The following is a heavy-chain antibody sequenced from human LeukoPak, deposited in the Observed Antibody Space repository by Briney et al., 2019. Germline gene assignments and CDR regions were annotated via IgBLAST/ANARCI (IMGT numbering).Heavy chain of an antibody. V-gene: IGHV3-23*01. D-gene: IGHD1-26*01. CDR2: IHPTNGKT. CDR1: GFTFKNED. J-gene: IGHJ1*01. CDR3: AKGSSGDD. Sequence: GGSLRLSCAGSGFTFKNEDMTWVRQAPGKGLEWVSSIHPTNGKTNYADSVEGRFTISRDNSKNTLYLQMNSLRADDTAVYYSAKGSSGDDWSQGTLVTVSS.